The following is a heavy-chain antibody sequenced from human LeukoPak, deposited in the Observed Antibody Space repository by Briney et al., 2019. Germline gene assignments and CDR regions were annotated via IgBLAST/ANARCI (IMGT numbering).Heavy chain of an antibody. V-gene: IGHV3-7*01. CDR1: GFTFSSYG. J-gene: IGHJ4*02. Sequence: PGRSLRLSCAASGFTFSSYGMHWVRQAPGKGLEWVATIKQDGSEIYYVDSVKGRFTISRDNAGNSLYLQMNSLRADDTAVYYCARDKIVGPTTLDYWGQGTLVTVSS. D-gene: IGHD1-26*01. CDR3: ARDKIVGPTTLDY. CDR2: IKQDGSEI.